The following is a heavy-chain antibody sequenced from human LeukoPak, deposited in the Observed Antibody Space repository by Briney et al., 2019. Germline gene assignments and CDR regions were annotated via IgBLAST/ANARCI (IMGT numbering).Heavy chain of an antibody. V-gene: IGHV3-21*01. CDR2: ISTSSRYI. CDR3: ARADCSSSTCYLRRSWFDP. D-gene: IGHD2-2*01. J-gene: IGHJ5*02. CDR1: GFTLGNYD. Sequence: GGSLRLSCAASGFTLGNYDMNWVRQAPGKGLEWVSSISTSSRYIYYKDSVRGRFTISRDDAKNSLYLEMNSLRAEDTAVYYCARADCSSSTCYLRRSWFDPWGQGTLVTVSS.